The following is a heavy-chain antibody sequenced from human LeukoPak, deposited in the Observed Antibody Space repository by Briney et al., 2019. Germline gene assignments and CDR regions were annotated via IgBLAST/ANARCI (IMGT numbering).Heavy chain of an antibody. CDR3: AREGSTYILQH. J-gene: IGHJ4*02. CDR2: IYSSGST. V-gene: IGHV4-59*01. D-gene: IGHD2-2*01. Sequence: SETLSLTCTVSGGSITNYYRSWIRQPPGKGLEWIGYIYSSGSTNYNPSLKSRVTISVDTSKNQFSLKLSSVTAADTAVYYCAREGSTYILQHRGEGTLVTVSS. CDR1: GGSITNYY.